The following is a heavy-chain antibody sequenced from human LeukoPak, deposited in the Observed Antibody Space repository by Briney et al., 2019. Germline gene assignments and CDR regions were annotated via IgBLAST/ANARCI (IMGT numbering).Heavy chain of an antibody. J-gene: IGHJ5*02. CDR1: GFSFRNNA. Sequence: PGGSLRLSCATSGFSFRNNAMTWVRQAPGKGLEWVSAISGSGVSTYYADSVKGRFTISRDNAKNSLYLQMNSLRAEDTAVYYCARRGYCSSSNCYPFDPWGQGTLVTVSS. V-gene: IGHV3-23*01. D-gene: IGHD2-2*01. CDR2: ISGSGVST. CDR3: ARRGYCSSSNCYPFDP.